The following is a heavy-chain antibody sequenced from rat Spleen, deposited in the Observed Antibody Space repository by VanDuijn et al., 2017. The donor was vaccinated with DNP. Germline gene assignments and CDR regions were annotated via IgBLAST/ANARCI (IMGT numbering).Heavy chain of an antibody. V-gene: IGHV2-16*01. Sequence: QVQLKESGPGLVQPSQTLSLTCTVSGFSLSSYGVSWVRPPPGKGLEWIGAIWSGGTTVYNSPLKSRLSISRDTSKSQVLLKMNSLQTEDTAMYFCARSGDYSSFYVMDAWGQGASVTVSS. CDR1: GFSLSSYG. CDR3: ARSGDYSSFYVMDA. CDR2: IWSGGTT. J-gene: IGHJ4*01. D-gene: IGHD1-2*01.